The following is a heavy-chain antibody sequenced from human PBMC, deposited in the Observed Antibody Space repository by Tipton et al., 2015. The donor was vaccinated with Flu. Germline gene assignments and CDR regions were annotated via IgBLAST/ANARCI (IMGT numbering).Heavy chain of an antibody. CDR3: ARETRVAGWGRWFDL. D-gene: IGHD3-3*01. J-gene: IGHJ4*02. Sequence: GSLRLSCAASGFTLSNYEMTWVRQAPGKGLECISYISTGSSSTQYADSVKGRFTISRDNAKNSLNLQMTSLGDEDTAVYYCARETRVAGWGRWFDLWGQGALVTVST. V-gene: IGHV3-48*02. CDR1: GFTLSNYE. CDR2: ISTGSSST.